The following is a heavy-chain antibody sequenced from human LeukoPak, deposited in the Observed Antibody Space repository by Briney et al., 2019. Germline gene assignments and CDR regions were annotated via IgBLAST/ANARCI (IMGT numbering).Heavy chain of an antibody. J-gene: IGHJ4*02. CDR2: IYYSGST. CDR3: ARQAVETVGYFDY. V-gene: IGHV4-30-2*03. Sequence: LVNPTQTLTLTCAFSGFSLSTRGVGVSWIRQPPGKGLEWIGSIYYSGSTYYNPSLKSRVTISVDTSKNQFSLKLSSVTAADTAVYYCARQAVETVGYFDYWGQGTLVTVSS. CDR1: GFSLSTRGVG. D-gene: IGHD2-15*01.